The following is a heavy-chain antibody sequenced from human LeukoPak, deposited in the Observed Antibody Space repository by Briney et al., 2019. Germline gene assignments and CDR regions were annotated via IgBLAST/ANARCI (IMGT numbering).Heavy chain of an antibody. J-gene: IGHJ4*02. CDR2: INPNTGGT. CDR3: AGRPDTAVVPIFDY. D-gene: IGHD5-18*01. Sequence: ASVKVSCKASGYIFTGYYMHWVRQAPGQGLEWMGWINPNTGGTTYAQKFQGRVTMTGDTSISTAYMELSRLSSDDTAVYYCAGRPDTAVVPIFDYWGQGTLVTVSS. CDR1: GYIFTGYY. V-gene: IGHV1-2*02.